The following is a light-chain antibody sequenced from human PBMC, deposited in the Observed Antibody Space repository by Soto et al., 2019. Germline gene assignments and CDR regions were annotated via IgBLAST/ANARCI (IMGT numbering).Light chain of an antibody. CDR2: GDN. V-gene: IGLV1-40*01. CDR1: SSNIGANYD. Sequence: SSNIGANYDVHWYRQVPGTAPKLLMSGDNNRPSGVADRFSGSKSGTSASLAITRLQAEDEADYYCQSYDSSLNRVFGTGTKVTVL. CDR3: QSYDSSLNRV. J-gene: IGLJ1*01.